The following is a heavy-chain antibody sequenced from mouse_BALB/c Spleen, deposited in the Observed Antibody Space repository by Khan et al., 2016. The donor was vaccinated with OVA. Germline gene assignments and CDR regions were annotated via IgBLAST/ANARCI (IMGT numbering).Heavy chain of an antibody. CDR3: ARTARIKY. CDR2: ISYSGST. J-gene: IGHJ2*01. Sequence: EVPLQESGPGLVKPSQSLSLTCTVTGYSITSGYGWNWIRQFPGNKLEWMGYISYSGSTNYNPSLQSRISITRDTSKNQLFLQLNSVTTEDTATYYCARTARIKYWGQGTTLTVAS. D-gene: IGHD1-2*01. V-gene: IGHV3-2*02. CDR1: GYSITSGYG.